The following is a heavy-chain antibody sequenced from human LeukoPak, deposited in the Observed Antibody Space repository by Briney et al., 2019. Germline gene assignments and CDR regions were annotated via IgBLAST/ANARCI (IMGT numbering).Heavy chain of an antibody. J-gene: IGHJ4*02. CDR1: GFTVSSNY. D-gene: IGHD2-15*01. CDR2: IYSGGST. CDR3: ARVERVVVAATLGYYFDY. Sequence: GGSLRLSCAASGFTVSSNYMSWVRQAPGKGLEWVSVIYSGGSTYYADSVKGRFTISRDNSKNTLYLQMNSLRAEDTAVYYCARVERVVVAATLGYYFDYWGQGTLVTVSS. V-gene: IGHV3-53*01.